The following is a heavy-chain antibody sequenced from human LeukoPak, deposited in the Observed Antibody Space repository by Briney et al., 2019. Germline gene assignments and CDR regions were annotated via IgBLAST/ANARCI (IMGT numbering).Heavy chain of an antibody. CDR1: GFTFSSYS. Sequence: GGSLRLSCAASGFTFSSYSMNWVRQAPGKGLEWVSSISSSSSYIYYADSVKGRFTISRDNAKNSLYLQTNSLRAEDTAVYYCARVDYTEGGWFDPWGQGTLVTVSS. V-gene: IGHV3-21*01. D-gene: IGHD3-3*01. CDR3: ARVDYTEGGWFDP. J-gene: IGHJ5*02. CDR2: ISSSSSYI.